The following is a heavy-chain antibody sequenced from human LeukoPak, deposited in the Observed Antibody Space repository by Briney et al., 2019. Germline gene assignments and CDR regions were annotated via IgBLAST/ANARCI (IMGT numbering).Heavy chain of an antibody. CDR1: GGSISPYY. CDR2: IYYSGST. V-gene: IGHV4-59*01. J-gene: IGHJ4*02. Sequence: SETLSLTCTVSGGSISPYYWSWIRQPPGKRLEWIGYIYYSGSTNYNPSLKSRVTISVDTSKNQFSLKLSSVTAADTAVYYCARYYDFWSGYFDYWGQGTLVTVSS. CDR3: ARYYDFWSGYFDY. D-gene: IGHD3-3*01.